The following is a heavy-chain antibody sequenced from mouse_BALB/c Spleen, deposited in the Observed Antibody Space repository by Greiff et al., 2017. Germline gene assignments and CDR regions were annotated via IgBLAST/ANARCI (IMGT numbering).Heavy chain of an antibody. CDR3: AREDPHYRGFAY. J-gene: IGHJ3*01. V-gene: IGHV5-6-3*01. D-gene: IGHD2-14*01. CDR2: INSNGGST. Sequence: EVKVVESGGGLVQPGGSLKLSCAASGFTFSSYGMSWVRQTPDKRLELVATINSNGGSTYYPDSVKGRFTISRDNAKNTLYLQMSSLKSEDTAMYYCAREDPHYRGFAYWGQGTLVTVSA. CDR1: GFTFSSYG.